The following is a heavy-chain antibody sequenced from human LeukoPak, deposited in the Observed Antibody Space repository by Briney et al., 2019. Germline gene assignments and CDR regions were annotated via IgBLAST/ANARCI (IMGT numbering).Heavy chain of an antibody. D-gene: IGHD5-12*01. V-gene: IGHV1-18*01. CDR1: GGTFSSYG. J-gene: IGHJ4*02. CDR2: ISAYNGNT. Sequence: GASVKVSCKASGGTFSSYGISWVRQAPGQGLEWMGWISAYNGNTNYAQKLQGRVTMTTDTSTSTAYMELRSLRSDDTAVYYCARVSVARDVDYWGQGTLVTVSS. CDR3: ARVSVARDVDY.